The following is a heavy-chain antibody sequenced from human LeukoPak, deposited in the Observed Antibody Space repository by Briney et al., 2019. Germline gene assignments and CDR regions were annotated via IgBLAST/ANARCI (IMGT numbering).Heavy chain of an antibody. CDR1: GFTFSSYE. D-gene: IGHD3-10*01. CDR2: ISSSGSTI. CDR3: TSNEESYGSGSSDN. V-gene: IGHV3-48*03. Sequence: GGSLRLPCAASGFTFSSYEMNWVRQAPGKGLEWVSYISSSGSTIYYADSVKGRFTISRDNAKNSLYLQMNSLRAEDTAVYYCTSNEESYGSGSSDNWGQGTLVTVSS. J-gene: IGHJ4*02.